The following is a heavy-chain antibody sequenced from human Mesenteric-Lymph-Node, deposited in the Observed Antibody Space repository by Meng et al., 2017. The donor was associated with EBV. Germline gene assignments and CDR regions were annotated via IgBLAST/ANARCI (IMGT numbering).Heavy chain of an antibody. CDR3: ARGVYYGDYAFGY. CDR2: INHSGST. Sequence: QVQLQQWGAGLVKPSEPLSLTCTVYGGSFSGYYWSWIRQPPGKGLEWIGEINHSGSTNYNPSLKSRVTISVDTSKNQFSLKLSSVTAADTAVYYCARGVYYGDYAFGYWGQGTLVTVSS. D-gene: IGHD4-17*01. V-gene: IGHV4-34*01. J-gene: IGHJ4*02. CDR1: GGSFSGYY.